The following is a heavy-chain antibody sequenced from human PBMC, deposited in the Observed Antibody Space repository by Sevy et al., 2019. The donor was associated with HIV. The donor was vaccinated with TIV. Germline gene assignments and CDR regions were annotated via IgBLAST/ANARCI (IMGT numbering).Heavy chain of an antibody. CDR2: IHPDSGDT. V-gene: IGHV1-2*02. CDR3: ARGASIRVATGRGAEYYDF. CDR1: GFPFTGYY. D-gene: IGHD5-12*01. J-gene: IGHJ4*02. Sequence: ASVKVSCRTSGFPFTGYYIHWVRQAPGQGLEWMGWIHPDSGDTKYAQRFQDTVSMTRDTSISTAYIDLSSLTSDDTATYYFARGASIRVATGRGAEYYDFWGQGAQVTVSS.